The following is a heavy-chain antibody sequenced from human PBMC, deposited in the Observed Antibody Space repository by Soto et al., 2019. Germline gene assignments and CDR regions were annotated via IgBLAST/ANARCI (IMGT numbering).Heavy chain of an antibody. Sequence: SVKVSCKASGGTFSSYAISWVRQAPGQGLEWMGGIIPIFGTANYAQKFQGRVTITADESTSTAYMELSSLRSEDTAVYYCARAIDFWSGYYNPLGAYYYYGMDVWGQGTTVTVSS. CDR3: ARAIDFWSGYYNPLGAYYYYGMDV. CDR1: GGTFSSYA. CDR2: IIPIFGTA. D-gene: IGHD3-3*01. J-gene: IGHJ6*02. V-gene: IGHV1-69*13.